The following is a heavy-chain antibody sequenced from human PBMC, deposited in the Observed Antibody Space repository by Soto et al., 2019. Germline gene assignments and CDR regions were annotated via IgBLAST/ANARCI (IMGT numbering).Heavy chain of an antibody. CDR1: GGTMTSYF. V-gene: IGHV4-59*01. Sequence: SENLPHTNTGSGGTMTSYFWSGCRQTPGKGLDWIGSISFSGATYSNPSLKGRAALSVDTSENHLSLTLNSVTSADTAVYFCAIDRRAGYKISSEVWG. CDR2: ISFSGAT. J-gene: IGHJ3*01. D-gene: IGHD5-12*01. CDR3: AIDRRAGYKISSEV.